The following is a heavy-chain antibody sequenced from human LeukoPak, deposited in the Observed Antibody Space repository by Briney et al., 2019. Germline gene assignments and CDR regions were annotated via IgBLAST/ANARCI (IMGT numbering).Heavy chain of an antibody. D-gene: IGHD3-16*01. Sequence: SETLSLTCTVSGGSISSSSYYWGWIRQPPGKGLEWIGSIYYSGSTYYNPSLKSRVTISVDTSKNQFSLKLSSVTAADTAVYYCASYVDPLRYFDYWGQGTLVTVSS. CDR1: GGSISSSSYY. CDR2: IYYSGST. J-gene: IGHJ4*02. V-gene: IGHV4-39*07. CDR3: ASYVDPLRYFDY.